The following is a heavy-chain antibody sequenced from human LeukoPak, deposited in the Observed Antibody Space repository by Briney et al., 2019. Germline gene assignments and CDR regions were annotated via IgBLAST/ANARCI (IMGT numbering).Heavy chain of an antibody. V-gene: IGHV5-51*01. CDR1: GYSFTSYW. CDR2: IYPGDSDT. D-gene: IGHD2-2*01. Sequence: GESLKISCKGSGYSFTSYWIDWVRQMPGKGLERMGIIYPGDSDTRYSPSFQGQVTISADKSISTAYLQWSSLKASDTAMYYCARRYCSSPSCYFLDYWGQGTLVTVSS. J-gene: IGHJ4*02. CDR3: ARRYCSSPSCYFLDY.